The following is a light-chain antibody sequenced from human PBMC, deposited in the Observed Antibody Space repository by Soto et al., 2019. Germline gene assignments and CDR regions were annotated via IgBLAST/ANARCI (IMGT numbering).Light chain of an antibody. CDR2: DVT. Sequence: QSALTQPRSVSGSPGQSVTISCTGTSSDVGDYNYVSWYQRHPGKAPKLMIYDVTERPSGVPDRFSGSKSDNTASLTISGLQAEDEADYYCCSYTGNHVFGTGTKLTVL. J-gene: IGLJ1*01. V-gene: IGLV2-11*01. CDR3: CSYTGNHV. CDR1: SSDVGDYNY.